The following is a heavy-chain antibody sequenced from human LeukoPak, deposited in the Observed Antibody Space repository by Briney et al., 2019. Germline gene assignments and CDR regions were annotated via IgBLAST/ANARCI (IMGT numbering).Heavy chain of an antibody. CDR1: GGSISSSSYY. Sequence: SETLSLTCTVSGGSISSSSYYWGWIRQPPGKGLEWIGSIYYGGSTYYNPSLKSRVTISVDTSKNQFSLKLSSVTAADTAVYYCASTDRVLSYYYYMDVWGKGTTVTVSS. J-gene: IGHJ6*03. V-gene: IGHV4-39*01. CDR2: IYYGGST. CDR3: ASTDRVLSYYYYMDV. D-gene: IGHD2-8*01.